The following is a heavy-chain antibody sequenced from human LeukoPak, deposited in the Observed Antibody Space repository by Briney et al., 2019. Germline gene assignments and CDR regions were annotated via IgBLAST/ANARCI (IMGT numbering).Heavy chain of an antibody. CDR2: IIPILGIA. J-gene: IGHJ4*02. CDR1: GGTFSSYA. Sequence: SVKVSCKASGGTFSSYAISWVRQAPGQGLEWMGRIIPILGIANYEQKFQGRVTITADKSTSTAYMELSSLRSEDTAVYYCARGYCSTTSCYNYFDYWGQGTLATVSS. D-gene: IGHD2-2*02. CDR3: ARGYCSTTSCYNYFDY. V-gene: IGHV1-69*04.